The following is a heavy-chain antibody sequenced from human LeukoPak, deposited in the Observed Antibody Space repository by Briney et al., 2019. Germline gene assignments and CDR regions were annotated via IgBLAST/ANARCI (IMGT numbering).Heavy chain of an antibody. CDR3: ARVGGYNSYFDY. Sequence: GGSLSLTCAASGFTFSSCWLHWVRQAPGKGLVWVSRINGDGSSTTYADSVRGRFTISRDNAKNTLYLQMNSLRDEDTAVYYCARVGGYNSYFDYWGQGSLVTVSS. CDR1: GFTFSSCW. CDR2: INGDGSST. D-gene: IGHD5-24*01. J-gene: IGHJ4*02. V-gene: IGHV3-74*03.